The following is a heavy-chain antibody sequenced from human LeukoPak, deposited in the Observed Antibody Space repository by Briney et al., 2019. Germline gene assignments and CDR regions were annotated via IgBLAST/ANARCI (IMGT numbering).Heavy chain of an antibody. D-gene: IGHD5-12*01. CDR1: GFTFSSYE. Sequence: GGSLRLSCAASGFTFSSYEMNWVRQAPGKGLEWVSYISSSGSTIYYADSVKGRFTISRDNAKNSLYLQMNSLRAEDTAVYYCASPRPSGYGPRPFDYWGQGTLVTVSS. V-gene: IGHV3-48*03. J-gene: IGHJ4*02. CDR2: ISSSGSTI. CDR3: ASPRPSGYGPRPFDY.